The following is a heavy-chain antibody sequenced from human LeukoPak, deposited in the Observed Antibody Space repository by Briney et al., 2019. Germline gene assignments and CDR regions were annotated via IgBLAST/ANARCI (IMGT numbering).Heavy chain of an antibody. V-gene: IGHV4-30-4*01. CDR1: GGSTSSGDYY. Sequence: SETLSLTCTVSGGSTSSGDYYWSWIRQPPGKGLEWIGYIYYSGSTYYNPSLKSRVTISVDTSKNQFSLKLSSVTAADTAVYYCARASAYCSSTSCWTHNWFDPWGQGTLVTVSS. J-gene: IGHJ5*02. D-gene: IGHD2-2*01. CDR3: ARASAYCSSTSCWTHNWFDP. CDR2: IYYSGST.